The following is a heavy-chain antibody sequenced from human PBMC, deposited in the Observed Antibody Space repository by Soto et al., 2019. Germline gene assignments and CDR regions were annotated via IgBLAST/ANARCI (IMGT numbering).Heavy chain of an antibody. CDR3: AWSASGRDYYYGMDV. J-gene: IGHJ6*02. CDR1: GGSFSGYY. D-gene: IGHD3-10*01. Sequence: PSETLSLTCAVYGGSFSGYYWSWIRQPPGKGLEWIGEINHSGSTNYNPSLKSRVTISVDTSKNQFSLKLSSVTAADTAVYYCAWSASGRDYYYGMDVWGQGTTVTVSS. V-gene: IGHV4-34*01. CDR2: INHSGST.